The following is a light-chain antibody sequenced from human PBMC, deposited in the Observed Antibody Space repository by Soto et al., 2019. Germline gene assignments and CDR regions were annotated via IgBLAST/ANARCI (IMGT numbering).Light chain of an antibody. Sequence: EIVLTQSPATLSLSPGERATLSCRASQSVSSYLAWYQQKPGQAPRLLIYDASNRATGIPARFSGSGSGTDFTLTISSLEPEDFAVYYYQQRSNWGFGQGTRLEIK. J-gene: IGKJ5*01. V-gene: IGKV3-11*01. CDR3: QQRSNWG. CDR2: DAS. CDR1: QSVSSY.